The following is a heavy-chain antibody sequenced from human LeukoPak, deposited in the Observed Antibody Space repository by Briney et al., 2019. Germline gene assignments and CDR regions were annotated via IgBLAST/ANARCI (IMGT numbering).Heavy chain of an antibody. CDR2: ISGGGGST. V-gene: IGHV3-23*01. Sequence: GGSLRLSCAASGFTFSIYAMSWVRQAPGQGLEWVSAISGGGGSTYYADSVKGRFTISRDNPKNTLYLQMNSLRAEDTAIYYCAKDPHMYSSSWYGDYWGQGTLVTVSS. CDR3: AKDPHMYSSSWYGDY. D-gene: IGHD6-13*01. J-gene: IGHJ4*02. CDR1: GFTFSIYA.